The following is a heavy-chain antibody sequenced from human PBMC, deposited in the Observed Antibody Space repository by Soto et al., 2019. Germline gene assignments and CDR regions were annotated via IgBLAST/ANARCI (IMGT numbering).Heavy chain of an antibody. Sequence: QVQLQESGPGLVKPSQTLSLTCTVSGGAISSGGYYWSWIRQHPGKGLEWIGYTYYSGSTYYNPSLKSRVTISVDTSKNQFSLKLSSVTAADTAVYYCARGPRGYCSGGSCSFDYWGQGTLVTVSS. CDR1: GGAISSGGYY. J-gene: IGHJ4*02. CDR2: TYYSGST. D-gene: IGHD2-15*01. V-gene: IGHV4-31*03. CDR3: ARGPRGYCSGGSCSFDY.